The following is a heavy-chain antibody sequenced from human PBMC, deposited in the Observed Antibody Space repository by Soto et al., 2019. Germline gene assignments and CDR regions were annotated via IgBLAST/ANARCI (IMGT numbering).Heavy chain of an antibody. CDR2: INAGNGNT. CDR1: GYTFTNCA. V-gene: IGHV1-3*01. Sequence: ASVKVSCKASGYTFTNCAMHWVRQAPGQRLEWMGWINAGNGNTKFSQKFQGRVTLSRDTSASTAYMELSSLRSEDTAVYYCARKGVVSAEWYHYYLLSVCGQGSSVPGSS. D-gene: IGHD2-2*01. J-gene: IGHJ6*02. CDR3: ARKGVVSAEWYHYYLLSV.